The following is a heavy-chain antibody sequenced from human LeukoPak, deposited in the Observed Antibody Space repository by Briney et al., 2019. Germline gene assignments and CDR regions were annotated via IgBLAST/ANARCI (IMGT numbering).Heavy chain of an antibody. CDR1: GFIFRSYE. V-gene: IGHV3-48*03. CDR3: AELGITMIGGV. Sequence: PGGSLRLSCAASGFIFRSYEMNWVRQAPGKGLEWVSYISSTGNTIYYADSVKGRFTISRDNATNSLYLQMNSLRAEDTAVYYCAELGITMIGGVWGKGTTVTISS. CDR2: ISSTGNTI. J-gene: IGHJ6*04. D-gene: IGHD3-10*02.